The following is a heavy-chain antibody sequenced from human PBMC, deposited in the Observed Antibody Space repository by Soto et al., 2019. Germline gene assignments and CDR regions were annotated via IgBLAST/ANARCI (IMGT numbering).Heavy chain of an antibody. Sequence: GASVKVSCKASGYTLTGYYMHWVRQAPGQGLEWMGWINPNSGGTNYAQKFQGRVTMTRDTSISTAYMELSRLRSDDTAVYYCARHYYDSSGYYLNNWFDPWGQGTLVTVSS. CDR3: ARHYYDSSGYYLNNWFDP. CDR2: INPNSGGT. D-gene: IGHD3-22*01. J-gene: IGHJ5*02. V-gene: IGHV1-2*02. CDR1: GYTLTGYY.